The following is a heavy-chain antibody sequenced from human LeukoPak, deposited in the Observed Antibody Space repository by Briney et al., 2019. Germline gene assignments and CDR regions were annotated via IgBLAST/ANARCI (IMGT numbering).Heavy chain of an antibody. Sequence: GGSLRLSCAASGFTFSSYAMGWVRQAPGKGLEWVSAISGSGGSTYYADSVKGRFTISRDNSKNTLYLQMNSLRAEDTAVYYCAKGRGYYYGSGSYFDYWGQGTLVTVSS. V-gene: IGHV3-23*01. D-gene: IGHD3-10*01. J-gene: IGHJ4*02. CDR2: ISGSGGST. CDR3: AKGRGYYYGSGSYFDY. CDR1: GFTFSSYA.